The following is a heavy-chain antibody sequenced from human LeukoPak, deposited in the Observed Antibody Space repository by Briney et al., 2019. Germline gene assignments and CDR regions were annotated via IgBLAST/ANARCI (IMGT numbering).Heavy chain of an antibody. CDR1: GYTFTGYY. CDR3: ARDPYSSSTFDP. Sequence: GASVKVSCKASGYTFTGYYVHWVRQAPGQGLEWMGWINPNSGGTNYAQKFQGRVTMTRDTSISTAYMELSRLRSDDTAVYYCARDPYSSSTFDPWGQGTLVTVSS. J-gene: IGHJ5*02. CDR2: INPNSGGT. D-gene: IGHD6-13*01. V-gene: IGHV1-2*02.